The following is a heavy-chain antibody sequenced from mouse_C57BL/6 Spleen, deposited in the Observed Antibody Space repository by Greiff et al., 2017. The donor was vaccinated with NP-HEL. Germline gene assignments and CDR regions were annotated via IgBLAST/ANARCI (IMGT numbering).Heavy chain of an antibody. CDR3: ASLVTTVVEGTWFAY. CDR2: ISDGGSYT. V-gene: IGHV5-4*03. J-gene: IGHJ3*01. Sequence: EVKVEESGGGLVKPGGSLKLSCAASGFTFSSYAMSWVRQTPEKRLEWVATISDGGSYTYYPDNVKGRFTISRDNAKNNLYLQMSHLKSEDTAMYYCASLVTTVVEGTWFAYWGQGTLVTVSA. CDR1: GFTFSSYA. D-gene: IGHD1-1*01.